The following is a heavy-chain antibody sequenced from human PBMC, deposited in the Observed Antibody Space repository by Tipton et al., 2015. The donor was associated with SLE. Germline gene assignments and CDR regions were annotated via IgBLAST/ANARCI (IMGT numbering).Heavy chain of an antibody. CDR3: ARASAFWSGSSPYFDY. D-gene: IGHD3-3*01. CDR2: IKPYNGGT. Sequence: QVQLVQSGAEVKKPGASVKVSCKAAGYSFSDYQLHWVRQAPGQGLEWMGRIKPYNGGTQYAQKFKDRVTMTLDTSITTAYMDLSRLTSDDTAVYYCARASAFWSGSSPYFDYWGQGTLVTVSS. J-gene: IGHJ4*02. CDR1: GYSFSDYQ. V-gene: IGHV1-2*06.